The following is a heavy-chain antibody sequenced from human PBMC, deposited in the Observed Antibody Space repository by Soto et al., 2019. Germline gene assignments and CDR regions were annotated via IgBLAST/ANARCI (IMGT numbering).Heavy chain of an antibody. V-gene: IGHV4-30-2*01. CDR3: ARVPDR. CDR1: GGSISSYS. Sequence: SETLFLTCTVSGGSISSYSWSWIRQPPGKGLEWIGYIYHSGSTYYNPSLKSRVTISVDRSKNQFSLKLSSVTAADTAVYYCARVPDRWGQGTLVTVSS. J-gene: IGHJ5*02. D-gene: IGHD2-2*01. CDR2: IYHSGST.